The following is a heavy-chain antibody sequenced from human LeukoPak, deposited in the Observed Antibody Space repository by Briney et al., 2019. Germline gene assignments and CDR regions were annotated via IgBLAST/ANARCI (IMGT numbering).Heavy chain of an antibody. CDR2: LYYSGST. Sequence: SETLSLTCTVSGGSISSSTHYWGWIRQPPGKGLEWIGSLYYSGSTYYNPSLKTRVTISLDTSKNQFSLKVTSVTAAGTAVYYCARQSVGATPYWYFDLWGRGTLVTVSS. J-gene: IGHJ2*01. V-gene: IGHV4-39*01. CDR1: GGSISSSTHY. CDR3: ARQSVGATPYWYFDL. D-gene: IGHD1-26*01.